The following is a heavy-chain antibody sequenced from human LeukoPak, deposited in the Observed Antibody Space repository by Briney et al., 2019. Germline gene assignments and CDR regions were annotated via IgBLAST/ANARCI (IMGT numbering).Heavy chain of an antibody. J-gene: IGHJ5*02. CDR1: GYTFTSYG. CDR2: ISAYNGNT. Sequence: ASVKVSCKASGYTFTSYGISWVRQAPGQGLEWMGWISAYNGNTNYAQKLQGRVTMTTDTSTSTAYMELRSLRSDDTAVYYCARDRRGTYYDFWSGYIRFDPWGQGTLVTVSS. D-gene: IGHD3-3*01. V-gene: IGHV1-18*01. CDR3: ARDRRGTYYDFWSGYIRFDP.